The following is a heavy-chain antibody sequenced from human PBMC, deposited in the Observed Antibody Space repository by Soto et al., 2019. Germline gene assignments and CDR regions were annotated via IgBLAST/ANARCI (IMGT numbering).Heavy chain of an antibody. CDR2: SAPEDSEP. Sequence: QVQLIQSGAEVRKPGASVKVSCKVPKNTLTELTIARLRQAPGKGHEWMGRSAPEDSEPIYPQKFQGRVSMTEDPSTDTAYMELTSLRFEDPAVYFCAADRKIVGTIGAFDFWGQGTQVTVSS. CDR3: AADRKIVGTIGAFDF. CDR1: KNTLTELT. D-gene: IGHD1-26*01. V-gene: IGHV1-24*01. J-gene: IGHJ4*02.